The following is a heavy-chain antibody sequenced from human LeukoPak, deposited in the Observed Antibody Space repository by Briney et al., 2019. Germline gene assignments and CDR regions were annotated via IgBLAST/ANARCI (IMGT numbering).Heavy chain of an antibody. CDR2: ISSNGGTT. Sequence: GGSLRLSCAASGFIFSNYGRHWVRQAPGRGLEFVSRISSNGGTTYYANSLKGRFTISRDNSKNTVYLQMASLRPEDMAVYYCARVPFSSAWYDYWGQGTLVTVSS. CDR3: ARVPFSSAWYDY. V-gene: IGHV3-64*01. D-gene: IGHD6-19*01. J-gene: IGHJ4*02. CDR1: GFIFSNYG.